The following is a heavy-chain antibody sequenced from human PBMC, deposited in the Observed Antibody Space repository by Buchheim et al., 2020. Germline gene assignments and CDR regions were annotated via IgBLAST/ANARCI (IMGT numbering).Heavy chain of an antibody. CDR2: ISYDGSNK. Sequence: QVQLVESGGGVVQPGRSLRLSCAASGLTFSSYAMHWVRQAPGKGLEWVAVISYDGSNKYYADSVKGRFTISRDNYKNTPYLQMNGLRAEDTAVYYCAMGGYYRDYWGQGTL. D-gene: IGHD3-10*01. CDR3: AMGGYYRDY. V-gene: IGHV3-30-3*01. J-gene: IGHJ4*02. CDR1: GLTFSSYA.